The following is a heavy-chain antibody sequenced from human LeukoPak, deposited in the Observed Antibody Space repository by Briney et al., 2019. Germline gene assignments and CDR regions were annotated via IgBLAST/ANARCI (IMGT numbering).Heavy chain of an antibody. V-gene: IGHV4-4*07. Sequence: SETLSLTCTVSGGSISSYYWSWIRQPAGKGLEWIGRIYTSESTNYNPSLKSRVTMSVDTSKNQFSLKLSSVTAADTAVYYCEGGELRYFDWSSYWGQGTLVTVSS. CDR3: EGGELRYFDWSSY. CDR2: IYTSEST. J-gene: IGHJ4*02. CDR1: GGSISSYY. D-gene: IGHD3-9*01.